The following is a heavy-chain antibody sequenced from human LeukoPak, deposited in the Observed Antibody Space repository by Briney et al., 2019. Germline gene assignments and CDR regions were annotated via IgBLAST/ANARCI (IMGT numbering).Heavy chain of an antibody. D-gene: IGHD6-13*01. V-gene: IGHV4-39*07. Sequence: SETLSLTCTVSGGSISSSSYYWGWIRQPPGKGLEWIGSIYYSGSTYYNPSLKSRVTISVDTSKNQFSLKLSSVTAADTAVYYCARELYSSSWYYEIDPWDQGTLVTVSS. CDR2: IYYSGST. J-gene: IGHJ5*02. CDR3: ARELYSSSWYYEIDP. CDR1: GGSISSSSYY.